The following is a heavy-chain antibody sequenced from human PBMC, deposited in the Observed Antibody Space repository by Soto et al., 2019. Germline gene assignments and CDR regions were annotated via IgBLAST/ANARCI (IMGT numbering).Heavy chain of an antibody. CDR3: AGGNALDV. Sequence: EVQLVESGGGLVQLGGSLRLSCAASRFTFSTYWMTWVRQAPGKGLEWVANINQDGSEKYYMDSVKGRFTISRDNAKNSLYLQMTSLRAEDTAVYHCAGGNALDVWGQGTTVTVSS. J-gene: IGHJ6*02. CDR2: INQDGSEK. V-gene: IGHV3-7*01. CDR1: RFTFSTYW.